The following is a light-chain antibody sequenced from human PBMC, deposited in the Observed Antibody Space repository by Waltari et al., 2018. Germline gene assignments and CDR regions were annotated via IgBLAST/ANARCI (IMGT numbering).Light chain of an antibody. J-gene: IGLJ3*02. CDR2: RNN. Sequence: QSELTPPPSASGTPGQRVTISCSGSRSNIGHNYVYWYQQLPGTAPKLLIYRNNQRPSGVPDRFSGSKSGTSASLVISGLRSEDEADYYCAVWDDSLSGRVFGGGTKVTVL. CDR3: AVWDDSLSGRV. V-gene: IGLV1-47*01. CDR1: RSNIGHNY.